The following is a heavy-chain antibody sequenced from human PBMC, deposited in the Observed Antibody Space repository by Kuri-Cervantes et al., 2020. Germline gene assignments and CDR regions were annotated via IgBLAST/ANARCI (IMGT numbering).Heavy chain of an antibody. D-gene: IGHD3-10*01. CDR3: ARVVEWGPGSYYNYFDYYYYMDV. CDR2: IIPIFGTA. J-gene: IGHJ6*03. Sequence: SVKVSCKASGGTFSSYAISWVRQAPGQGLEWMGGIIPIFGTANYAQKFQGRVTITADKSTSTAYMELSSLRSEDTAVYYCARVVEWGPGSYYNYFDYYYYMDVWGKGTTVTVSS. V-gene: IGHV1-69*06. CDR1: GGTFSSYA.